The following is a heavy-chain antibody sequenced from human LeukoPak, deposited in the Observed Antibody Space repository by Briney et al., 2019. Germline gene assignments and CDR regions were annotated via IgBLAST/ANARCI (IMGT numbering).Heavy chain of an antibody. CDR1: GGSFSGYY. J-gene: IGHJ6*03. CDR2: ISHSGST. V-gene: IGHV4-34*01. D-gene: IGHD5-12*01. Sequence: SETLSLTCAVYGGSFSGYYWSWIRQPPGKGLEWIGEISHSGSTNYNPSLKSRVTISVDTSKNRFSLKLSSVTAADTAVYYCARGWNSGYGIFDYYYYYMDVWGKGTTVTVSS. CDR3: ARGWNSGYGIFDYYYYYMDV.